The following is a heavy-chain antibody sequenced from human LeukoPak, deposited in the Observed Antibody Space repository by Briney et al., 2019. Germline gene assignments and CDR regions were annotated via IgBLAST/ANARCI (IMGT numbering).Heavy chain of an antibody. CDR3: ARVIWFGESKPDY. CDR2: IFSGDST. Sequence: GGSLRLSCAASGFTVSGNYMSWVRQAPGKGLEWVSVIFSGDSTYYADSVKGRFTISRDNSKNTLYLQMNSMRAEDTAVYYCARVIWFGESKPDYWGQGTLVTVSS. J-gene: IGHJ4*02. D-gene: IGHD3-10*01. V-gene: IGHV3-66*01. CDR1: GFTVSGNY.